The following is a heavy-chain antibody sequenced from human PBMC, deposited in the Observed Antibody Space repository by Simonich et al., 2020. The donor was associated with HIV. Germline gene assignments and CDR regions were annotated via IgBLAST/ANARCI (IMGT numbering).Heavy chain of an antibody. V-gene: IGHV4-34*01. J-gene: IGHJ5*02. CDR2: INHSGST. Sequence: QVQLQQWGAGLLKPSETLSLTCAVYGGSFSGYYWRWLRQPPGKGLEWIGEINHSGSTNYNPSLKSRVTISVDTSKNQFSLKLSSVTAADTAVYYCAREGYSGYDRGWFDPWGQGNLVTVSS. CDR1: GGSFSGYY. CDR3: AREGYSGYDRGWFDP. D-gene: IGHD5-12*01.